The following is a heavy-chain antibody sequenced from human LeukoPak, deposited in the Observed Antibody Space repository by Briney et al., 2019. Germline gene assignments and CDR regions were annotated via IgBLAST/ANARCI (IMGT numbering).Heavy chain of an antibody. V-gene: IGHV1-18*01. Sequence: ASVKVSCKASGYIFTNYAISWVRQAPGQGLGWMGWISTYNGNTKNAQKLQGRVTMTTDTSTSTAYMELRTLRSDDTAVYYCARADTVRLGELSHFDYWGQGTLVTVSS. CDR1: GYIFTNYA. D-gene: IGHD3-16*02. CDR3: ARADTVRLGELSHFDY. J-gene: IGHJ4*02. CDR2: ISTYNGNT.